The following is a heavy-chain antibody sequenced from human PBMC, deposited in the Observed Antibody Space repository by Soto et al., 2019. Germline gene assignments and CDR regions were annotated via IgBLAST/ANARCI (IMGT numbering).Heavy chain of an antibody. CDR2: IYHSGST. CDR1: GYFISSGYY. D-gene: IGHD3-3*01. CDR3: ARVEGDYDFWSGYEYYFDY. Sequence: SETLSLTCAVSGYFISSGYYWGWIRQPPGKGLEWIGSIYHSGSTYYNPPLKSRVTISVDTSKNQFSLKLSSVTAADTAVYYCARVEGDYDFWSGYEYYFDYWGQGTLVTVSS. J-gene: IGHJ4*02. V-gene: IGHV4-38-2*01.